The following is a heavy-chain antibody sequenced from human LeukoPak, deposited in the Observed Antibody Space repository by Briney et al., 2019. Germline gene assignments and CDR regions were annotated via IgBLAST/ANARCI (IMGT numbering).Heavy chain of an antibody. Sequence: GGSLRLSCVGSGCTFSSYAMSWVRQAPGKGLEWVAGISGSGGSTYYADSVKGRFTISRDNTKNTLYLQMNSLRAEDTAVYYCARDRCSGGSCYSVLVYWGQGTLVTVSS. CDR2: ISGSGGST. V-gene: IGHV3-23*01. J-gene: IGHJ4*02. CDR3: ARDRCSGGSCYSVLVY. D-gene: IGHD2-15*01. CDR1: GCTFSSYA.